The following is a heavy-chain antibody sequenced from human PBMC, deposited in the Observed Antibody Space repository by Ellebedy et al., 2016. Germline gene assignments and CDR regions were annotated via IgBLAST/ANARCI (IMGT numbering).Heavy chain of an antibody. Sequence: GESLKISCAASGFTFSSYSMNWVRQAPGKGLEWVSSISSSSSYIYYADSVKGRFTISRDNAKNSLYLQINSLRAEDTAVYFCARDYYGSGSYQDFWGQGTLVTVSS. D-gene: IGHD3-10*01. V-gene: IGHV3-21*01. CDR2: ISSSSSYI. CDR3: ARDYYGSGSYQDF. J-gene: IGHJ4*02. CDR1: GFTFSSYS.